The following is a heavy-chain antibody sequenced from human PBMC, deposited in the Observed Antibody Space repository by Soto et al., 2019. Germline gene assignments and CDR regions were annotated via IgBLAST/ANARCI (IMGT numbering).Heavy chain of an antibody. CDR3: ATRPPGERYFRFLDF. Sequence: GGSLRLSCVASGITFNNYWMTWVRQAPGRGLEWVANIKRDGSEKNYVDSVKGRFTISRDNTKNSVSLQMNDLRAEDTAFYFCATRPPGERYFRFLDFWGQGTLVTVSS. D-gene: IGHD2-21*01. CDR2: IKRDGSEK. CDR1: GITFNNYW. V-gene: IGHV3-7*02. J-gene: IGHJ4*02.